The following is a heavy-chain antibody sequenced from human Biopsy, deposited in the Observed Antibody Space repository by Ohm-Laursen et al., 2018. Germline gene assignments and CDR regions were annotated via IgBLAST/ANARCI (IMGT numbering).Heavy chain of an antibody. Sequence: SLRLSCAASKFTVRTNSMSWVRLAPGKGLEWVSVIYAGATTYYPDSVKGRFTISRDNSRNTVYLQMDGLRVEDTAVYYCARGGADFHGTDSWGQGTLVSVSS. J-gene: IGHJ4*02. V-gene: IGHV3-66*01. D-gene: IGHD3-3*01. CDR1: KFTVRTNS. CDR2: IYAGATT. CDR3: ARGGADFHGTDS.